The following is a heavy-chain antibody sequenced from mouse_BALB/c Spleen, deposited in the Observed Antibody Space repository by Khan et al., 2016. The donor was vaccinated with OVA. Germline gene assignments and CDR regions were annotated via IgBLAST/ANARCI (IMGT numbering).Heavy chain of an antibody. CDR1: GYTFTDYA. D-gene: IGHD2-3*01. Sequence: QVQLKQSGPELVRPGVSVKISCKGSGYTFTDYAMHWVKQSHAKSLEWIGLISTYTGNTNYNQKFKGKATMTVDKSSSTAYMELARLTHEDSAIYYCARRSYEGYYDDWGQGTTLTVSS. V-gene: IGHV1S137*01. CDR2: ISTYTGNT. CDR3: ARRSYEGYYDD. J-gene: IGHJ2*01.